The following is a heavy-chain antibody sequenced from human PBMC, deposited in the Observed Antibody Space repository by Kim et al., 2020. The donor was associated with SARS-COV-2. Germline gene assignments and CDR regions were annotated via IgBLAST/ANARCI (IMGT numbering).Heavy chain of an antibody. CDR2: ISSSSSYI. J-gene: IGHJ4*01. Sequence: GSLRLSCAASGFTFSSYSMNWVRQAPGQGLEWVSSISSSSSYIYYADSVKGRFTISRDNAKNSLYLQMNSLRAEDTAVYYCAGVRRGHLSSTSCLNPDY. CDR3: AGVRRGHLSSTSCLNPDY. CDR1: GFTFSSYS. V-gene: IGHV3-21*01. D-gene: IGHD2-2*01.